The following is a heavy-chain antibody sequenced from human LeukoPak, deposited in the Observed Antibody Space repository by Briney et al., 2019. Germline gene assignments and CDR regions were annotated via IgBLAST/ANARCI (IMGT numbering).Heavy chain of an antibody. CDR2: IYSDGTT. V-gene: IGHV4-59*13. D-gene: IGHD3-22*01. J-gene: IGHJ4*02. Sequence: SETLSLTCSVSGASTTSYYWNWIRQAPGKGLEWIGYIYSDGTTSYSRSLRSRVTISIDTSRNQFSLKLSSVTAADAAVYYCARDTRSYDTSGYYYFDYWGQGALVTVSS. CDR1: GASTTSYY. CDR3: ARDTRSYDTSGYYYFDY.